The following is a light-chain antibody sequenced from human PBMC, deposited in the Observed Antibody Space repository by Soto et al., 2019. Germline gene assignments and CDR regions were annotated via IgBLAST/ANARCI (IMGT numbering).Light chain of an antibody. J-gene: IGKJ2*01. CDR2: AAS. CDR1: QTINTY. V-gene: IGKV1-39*01. Sequence: DIQVTQSPSSLSASVGDRVTITCRTSQTINTYLNWYQQQPGKAPKLLIFAASTLHSGVPSRFSGSGSGTAFTLTITSLQPEDFATYYCQQGSSAPFTFGPGTQLEV. CDR3: QQGSSAPFT.